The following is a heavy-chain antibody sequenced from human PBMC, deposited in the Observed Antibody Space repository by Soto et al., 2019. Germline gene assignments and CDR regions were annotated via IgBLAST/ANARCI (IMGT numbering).Heavy chain of an antibody. CDR1: GGSMTGHA. J-gene: IGHJ4*02. Sequence: SETLSLTCSVSGGSMTGHAWVWIRQAAGKGLEWIAHFYPSGSASYNPTLRSRLTMSLDTSHNHFFLNLPSATTADPAVYYCVRGQSYSVYDFWGPGTLVTVSS. D-gene: IGHD5-12*01. CDR2: FYPSGSA. CDR3: VRGQSYSVYDF. V-gene: IGHV4-4*07.